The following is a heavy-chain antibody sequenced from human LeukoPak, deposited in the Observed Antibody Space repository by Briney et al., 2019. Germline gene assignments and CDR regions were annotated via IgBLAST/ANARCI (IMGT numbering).Heavy chain of an antibody. D-gene: IGHD1-1*01. CDR1: GYTFTNYI. Sequence: ASVKVSCKTSGYTFTNYIMNWVRQAPGQGLEWMGIINPSGGSTSYAQKFQGRVTMTRDMSTSTVYMELSSLRSEDTAVYYCARETYNWNDDIDWGQGTLVTVSS. J-gene: IGHJ4*02. CDR2: INPSGGST. CDR3: ARETYNWNDDID. V-gene: IGHV1-46*01.